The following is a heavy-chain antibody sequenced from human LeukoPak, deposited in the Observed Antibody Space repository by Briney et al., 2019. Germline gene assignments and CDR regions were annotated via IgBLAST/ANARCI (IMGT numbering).Heavy chain of an antibody. J-gene: IGHJ5*02. CDR1: GFTFSSYE. Sequence: GGSLRLSCAASGFTFSSYEMNWVRQAPGKGLEWVSSISRSSSYIHYADSVKGRFTISRDNAKNSLYLQMNSLRAEDTAVYYCARDGGGYRFYNWFDPWGQGTLVTVSS. V-gene: IGHV3-21*01. CDR3: ARDGGGYRFYNWFDP. CDR2: ISRSSSYI. D-gene: IGHD5-12*01.